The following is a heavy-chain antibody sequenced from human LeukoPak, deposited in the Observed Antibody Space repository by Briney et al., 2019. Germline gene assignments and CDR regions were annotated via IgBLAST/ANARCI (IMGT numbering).Heavy chain of an antibody. Sequence: SETLSLTCAVSGASFSGYYWSWIRQPPGKGLEWIGEINHSGSGRTTYNPSLKSRVTISVDTSKNQFSLLLNSVTAADTAVYYCARGRIGTYYSGSGSYNPRYYFYGMDVWGQGTTVTVSS. CDR3: ARGRIGTYYSGSGSYNPRYYFYGMDV. D-gene: IGHD3-10*01. V-gene: IGHV4-34*01. J-gene: IGHJ6*02. CDR1: GASFSGYY. CDR2: INHSGSGRT.